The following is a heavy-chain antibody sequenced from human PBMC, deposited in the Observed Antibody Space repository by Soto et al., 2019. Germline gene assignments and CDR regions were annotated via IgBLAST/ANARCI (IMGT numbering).Heavy chain of an antibody. CDR1: GFTFSGSA. V-gene: IGHV3-73*01. Sequence: GGSLRLSCAASGFTFSGSAMHWVRQASGKGLEWVGRIRSKANSYATAYAASVKGRFTISRDDSKNTAYLQMNSLKTEDTAVYYCTRHERVGATRYYYYGMDVWGQGTTVTVSS. J-gene: IGHJ6*02. CDR3: TRHERVGATRYYYYGMDV. CDR2: IRSKANSYAT. D-gene: IGHD1-26*01.